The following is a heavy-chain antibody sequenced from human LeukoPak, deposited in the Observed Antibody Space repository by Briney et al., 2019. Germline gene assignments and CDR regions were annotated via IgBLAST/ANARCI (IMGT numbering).Heavy chain of an antibody. D-gene: IGHD3-22*01. CDR2: ISDTGGTI. V-gene: IGHV3-23*01. CDR1: GITLSNYG. CDR3: AKRGVVIRVILVGFHKQAYYFDS. Sequence: GGSLRLSCAVSGITLSNYGMSWVRQAPGKGLQWVAGISDTGGTITYADSVSGRFTISRDNAKNTLYLQMNSLRAEDTAVYFCAKRGVVIRVILVGFHKQAYYFDSWGHGALVTVSS. J-gene: IGHJ4*03.